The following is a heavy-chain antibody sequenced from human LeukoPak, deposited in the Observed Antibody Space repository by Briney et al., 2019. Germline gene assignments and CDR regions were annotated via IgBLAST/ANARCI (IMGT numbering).Heavy chain of an antibody. CDR3: ARMFTPYSGYDGFGYNWFDP. D-gene: IGHD5-12*01. CDR1: GYTFTSYA. Sequence: SVNVSCKASGYTFTSYAISWVRQAPGQGLEWMGGIIPIFGTANYAQKFQGRVTITTDESTSTAYMELSSLRSEDTAVYYCARMFTPYSGYDGFGYNWFDPWGQGTLVTVSS. CDR2: IIPIFGTA. J-gene: IGHJ5*02. V-gene: IGHV1-69*05.